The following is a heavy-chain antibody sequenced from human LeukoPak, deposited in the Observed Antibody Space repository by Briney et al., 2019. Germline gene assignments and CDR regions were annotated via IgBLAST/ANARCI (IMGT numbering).Heavy chain of an antibody. CDR1: GYTFTNYW. D-gene: IGHD3-9*01. Sequence: GESLQISSKGSGYTFTNYWIGWGRQMPGKGLEWMGIVYPGDSATRYSPSFQGQVTISADKSISTAYLQWTSLKASDTAIYYCARQSNYDILTGYPDYWGPGTLVTVSS. CDR3: ARQSNYDILTGYPDY. V-gene: IGHV5-51*01. CDR2: VYPGDSAT. J-gene: IGHJ4*02.